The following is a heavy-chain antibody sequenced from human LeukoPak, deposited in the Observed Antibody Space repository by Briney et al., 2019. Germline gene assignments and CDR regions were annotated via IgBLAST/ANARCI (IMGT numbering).Heavy chain of an antibody. Sequence: PSETLSLTCTVSVGSISSGCYYWTWIRQHPGKGLEWIGYIYYSGSTYYNPSLKSRVTISVDTSKNQFSLKLSSVTAADTAVYYCARIYYYYGMDVWGQGTTVTVSS. J-gene: IGHJ6*02. CDR2: IYYSGST. CDR3: ARIYYYYGMDV. CDR1: VGSISSGCYY. V-gene: IGHV4-31*03.